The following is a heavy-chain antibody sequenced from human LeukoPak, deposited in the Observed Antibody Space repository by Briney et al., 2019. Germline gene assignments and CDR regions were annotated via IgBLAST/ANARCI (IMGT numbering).Heavy chain of an antibody. J-gene: IGHJ4*02. D-gene: IGHD2-2*02. CDR2: ISGSGGST. CDR1: GFSFSNAW. CDR3: AKGGKRVVPAAIPADY. Sequence: GGSLRLSCAASGFSFSNAWMSWVRQAPGKGLEWVSAISGSGGSTYYADSVKGRFTISRDNSKNTLYLQMNSLRAEDTAVYYCAKGGKRVVPAAIPADYWGQGTLVTVSS. V-gene: IGHV3-23*01.